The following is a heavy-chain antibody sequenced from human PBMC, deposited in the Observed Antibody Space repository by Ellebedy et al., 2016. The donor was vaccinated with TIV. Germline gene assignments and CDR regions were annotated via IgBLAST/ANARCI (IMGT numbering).Heavy chain of an antibody. CDR2: ISATGDST. J-gene: IGHJ6*02. Sequence: GESLKISCTVSGFTFSSYAMGWVRQAPGGGLEWVSPISATGDSTDYAESVEGRFTISRNNFKNTLYLQMNSLRAEDTAVYYCARVEVGRSGPSNGMDVWGQGTTVTVSS. V-gene: IGHV3-23*01. CDR3: ARVEVGRSGPSNGMDV. CDR1: GFTFSSYA. D-gene: IGHD6-19*01.